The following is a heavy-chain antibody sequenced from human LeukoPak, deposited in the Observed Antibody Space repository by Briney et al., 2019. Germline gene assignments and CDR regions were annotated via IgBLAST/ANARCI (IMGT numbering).Heavy chain of an antibody. J-gene: IGHJ4*02. D-gene: IGHD3-10*01. CDR2: IYYSGST. CDR1: GGSLSSYF. Sequence: SETLSLTCTVPGGSLSSYFWSWIRQPPGKGLEWIGYIYYSGSTNYNPSLKSRVTISVDTSKNQFSLRLSSVAAADTAVYYCARGQLFNFDYWGQGTLVTVSS. V-gene: IGHV4-59*01. CDR3: ARGQLFNFDY.